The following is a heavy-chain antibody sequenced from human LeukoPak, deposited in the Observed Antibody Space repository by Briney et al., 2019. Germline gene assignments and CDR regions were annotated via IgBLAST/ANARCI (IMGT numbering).Heavy chain of an antibody. D-gene: IGHD2-2*01. CDR3: AKEAVPAALGQGAFDY. Sequence: GGSLRLSCAASGFTFSSYGMHWVRQAPGKGLEWVAFIRYDGSNKYYADSVKGRFTISRDNSKNTLYLQMNSLRAEDTAVYYCAKEAVPAALGQGAFDYWGQRTLVTVSS. J-gene: IGHJ4*02. CDR1: GFTFSSYG. CDR2: IRYDGSNK. V-gene: IGHV3-30*02.